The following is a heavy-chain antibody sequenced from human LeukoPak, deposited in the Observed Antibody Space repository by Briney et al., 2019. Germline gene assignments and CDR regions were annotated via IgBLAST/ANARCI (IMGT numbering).Heavy chain of an antibody. CDR2: INAGNGNT. Sequence: GASVKVSCKASGYTFTSYAMHWVRQAPGQRLEWMGWINAGNGNTKYSQEFQGRVTITRDTSASTAYMELSSLRSEDTAVYYCSTSNGFYPRDAFGFWGQGTVLTVSS. J-gene: IGHJ3*01. D-gene: IGHD3-22*01. CDR3: STSNGFYPRDAFGF. CDR1: GYTFTSYA. V-gene: IGHV1-3*03.